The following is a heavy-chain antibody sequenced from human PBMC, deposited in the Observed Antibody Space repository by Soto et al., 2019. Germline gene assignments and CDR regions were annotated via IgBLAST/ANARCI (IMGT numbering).Heavy chain of an antibody. V-gene: IGHV3-74*01. J-gene: IGHJ3*01. CDR3: AKGDRGAFDL. D-gene: IGHD2-21*02. CDR2: INSDGSST. CDR1: GFTFSYYW. Sequence: EVRLVESEGGLVQPGGSLSLSCAASGFTFSYYWMHWVRQAPGQGLLWVSRINSDGSSTTYADSVKGRFPISRDNAKNSVSVQMNSLGVADTGVYFCAKGDRGAFDLWGQGTMVTVSS.